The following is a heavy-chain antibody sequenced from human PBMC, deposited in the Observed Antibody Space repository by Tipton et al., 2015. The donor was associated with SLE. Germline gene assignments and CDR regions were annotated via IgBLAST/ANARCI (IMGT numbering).Heavy chain of an antibody. J-gene: IGHJ5*02. CDR2: ISTYNGNT. V-gene: IGHV1-18*01. Sequence: QSGAEVKKPGASVKVSCKASGYTFTSYGISWVRQAPGQGLEWMGWISTYNGNTNFAQKLQGRVTMTTDTSTSTAYMGLRSLRSDDTAVYYCARDRSYTPRREENWFDPWGQGTLVTVSS. D-gene: IGHD1-26*01. CDR3: ARDRSYTPRREENWFDP. CDR1: GYTFTSYG.